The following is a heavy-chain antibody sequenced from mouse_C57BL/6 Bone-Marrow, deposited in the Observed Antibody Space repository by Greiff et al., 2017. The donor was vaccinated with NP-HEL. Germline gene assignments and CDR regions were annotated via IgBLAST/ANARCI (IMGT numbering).Heavy chain of an antibody. V-gene: IGHV10-1*01. Sequence: EVKLVESGGGLVQPKGSLKLSCAASGFSFNTYAMNWVRQAPGKGLEWVARIRSKSNNYASYYADSVKDRFTVSRDDTESMLYLQMNNLTTDDAAMYYRLSLRYDYDEAWFAYWGQGTLVTLSA. J-gene: IGHJ3*01. CDR3: LSLRYDYDEAWFAY. CDR2: IRSKSNNYAS. D-gene: IGHD2-4*01. CDR1: GFSFNTYA.